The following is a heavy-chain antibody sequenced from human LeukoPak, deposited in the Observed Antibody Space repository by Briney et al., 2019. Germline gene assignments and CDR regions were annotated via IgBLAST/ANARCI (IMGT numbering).Heavy chain of an antibody. CDR1: GLTFSNYG. V-gene: IGHV3-33*01. D-gene: IGHD1-7*01. CDR3: ARGGNNWNYRAYFDY. CDR2: IWYDGSNK. J-gene: IGHJ4*02. Sequence: GRSLRLSCAASGLTFSNYGVHWLRQAPGKGLEWVAVIWYDGSNKHYADSVKGRFTISRDNSKNMLYLQMNSLRAEDTAVYYCARGGNNWNYRAYFDYWGQGTLVTVSS.